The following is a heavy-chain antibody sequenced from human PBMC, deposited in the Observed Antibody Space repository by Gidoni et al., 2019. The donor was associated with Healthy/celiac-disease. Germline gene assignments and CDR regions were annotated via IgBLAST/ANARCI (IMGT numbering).Heavy chain of an antibody. CDR3: ARGLGGFDY. CDR2: SYYSGST. J-gene: IGHJ4*02. CDR1: GGSISSYY. D-gene: IGHD7-27*01. V-gene: IGHV4-59*01. Sequence: QVQLQESGPGLVQPSETLSLTCTVSGGSISSYYWSWTRQPPGTGLEWIGYSYYSGSTNYNPSLKRRVTISVDTSKSQFSLKLSSVTAADTAVYYCARGLGGFDYWGQGTLVTVSS.